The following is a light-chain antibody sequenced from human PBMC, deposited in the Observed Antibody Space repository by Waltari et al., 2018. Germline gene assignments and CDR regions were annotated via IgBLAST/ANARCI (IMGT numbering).Light chain of an antibody. J-gene: IGLJ3*02. CDR3: LLSYSGARPSGV. V-gene: IGLV7-46*01. CDR2: DPS. Sequence: QAVVTQEPSLTVSPGGTVTLTCGSSTGAVTSGHYPYWFQQKPGQAPRTLIYDPSNKHSWTPARFSGSLLGGKAALTLSGAQPEDEAEYYCLLSYSGARPSGVFGGGTKLTVL. CDR1: TGAVTSGHY.